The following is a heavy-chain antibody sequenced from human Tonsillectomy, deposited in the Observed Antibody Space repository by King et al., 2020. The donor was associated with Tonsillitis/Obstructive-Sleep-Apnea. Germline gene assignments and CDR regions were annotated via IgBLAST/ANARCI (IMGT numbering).Heavy chain of an antibody. CDR3: ARXVDTAXXSDHXYGRAV. J-gene: IGHJ6*02. D-gene: IGHD5-18*01. CDR2: IDPSDSYV. Sequence: VQLVESGAEVKKPGESLRISCKGXGYSFTSYWISWVRQMPGKXLEWMGRIDPSDSYVNYSPSFXGPXTIXXDKSISTAYLQWSSLKASDTAMYYCARXVDTAXXSDHXYGRAVWGXXTTITGSS. V-gene: IGHV5-10-1*03. CDR1: GYSFTSYW.